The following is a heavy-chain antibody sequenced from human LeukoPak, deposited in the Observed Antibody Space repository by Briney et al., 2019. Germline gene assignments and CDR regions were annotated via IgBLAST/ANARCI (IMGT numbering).Heavy chain of an antibody. J-gene: IGHJ3*02. V-gene: IGHV3-7*01. Sequence: PGGSLRLSCAASGFTFSSHWMSWVRQAPGKGLEWVANIKQDGSEKYYVDSVKGRFTTSRDNAKNSLYLQMNSLRAEDTAVYYCARDPYRMLATVTTGVAFDIWGQGTMVTVSS. D-gene: IGHD4-11*01. CDR1: GFTFSSHW. CDR2: IKQDGSEK. CDR3: ARDPYRMLATVTTGVAFDI.